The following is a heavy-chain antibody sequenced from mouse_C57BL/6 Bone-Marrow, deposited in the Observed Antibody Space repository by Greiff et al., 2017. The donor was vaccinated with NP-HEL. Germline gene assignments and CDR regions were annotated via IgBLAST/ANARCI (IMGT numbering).Heavy chain of an antibody. Sequence: VHVKQSGPELVKPGASVKISCKASGYSFTGYYMNWVKQSPEKSLEWIGEINPSTGGTTYNQKFKAKATLTVDKSSSTAYMQLKSLTSEDSAVYYCARDWDLYYAMDYWGQGTSVTVSS. CDR2: INPSTGGT. CDR1: GYSFTGYY. V-gene: IGHV1-42*01. J-gene: IGHJ4*01. D-gene: IGHD4-1*01. CDR3: ARDWDLYYAMDY.